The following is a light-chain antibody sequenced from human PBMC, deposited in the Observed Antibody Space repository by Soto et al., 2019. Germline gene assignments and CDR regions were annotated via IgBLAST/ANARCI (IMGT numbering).Light chain of an antibody. J-gene: IGKJ5*01. CDR3: QQRFSTLSIT. V-gene: IGKV1-39*01. Sequence: DIQMTQSPSSLSASVGDRVTITCRASQSISSYLNWYQQKPGKAPKLLIYAASSLQSGVPSRFSGSGSGTDFTLTISRLQPEDFSNFYCQQRFSTLSITFGQGTRLEIK. CDR1: QSISSY. CDR2: AAS.